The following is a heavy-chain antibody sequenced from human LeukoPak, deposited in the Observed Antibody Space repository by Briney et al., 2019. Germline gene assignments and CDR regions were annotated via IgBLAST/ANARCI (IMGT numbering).Heavy chain of an antibody. CDR2: IYYRGST. J-gene: IGHJ4*02. CDR3: ASGRRELPVDY. D-gene: IGHD1-26*01. Sequence: SETLSLTCTVSGGSISSYYWSWIRQPPGKGLEWIGYIYYRGSTNYNPSLKSRVTISVDTSKNQFSLKLSSVTAADTAVYYCASGRRELPVDYWGQGTLVTVSS. V-gene: IGHV4-59*01. CDR1: GGSISSYY.